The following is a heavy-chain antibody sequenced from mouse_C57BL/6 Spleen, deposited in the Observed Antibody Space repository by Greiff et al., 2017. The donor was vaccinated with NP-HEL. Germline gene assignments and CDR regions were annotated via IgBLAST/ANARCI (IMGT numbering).Heavy chain of an antibody. CDR1: GYTFTSYW. J-gene: IGHJ4*01. D-gene: IGHD1-1*01. V-gene: IGHV1-69*01. CDR2: IDPSDSYT. Sequence: VQLQQPGAELVMPGASVKLSCKASGYTFTSYWMHWVKQRPGQGLEWIGEIDPSDSYTNYNQKFKGKSTLTVDKSSSTAYMQLSSLTSEDSAFYYCARYYCLGYAMDYWGQGTSVTVSS. CDR3: ARYYCLGYAMDY.